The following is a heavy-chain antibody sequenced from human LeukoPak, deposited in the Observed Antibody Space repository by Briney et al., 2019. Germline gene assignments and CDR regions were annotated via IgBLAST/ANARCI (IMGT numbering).Heavy chain of an antibody. J-gene: IGHJ4*02. V-gene: IGHV3-23*01. D-gene: IGHD3-3*01. CDR1: GFTFSSYA. Sequence: GGSLRLSCAASGFTFSSYAMSWVRQAPGKGLEWVSAISGSGGSTCYADSVKGRFTISRDNSKNTLYLQMNSLRAEDTAVYYCAKDTVSRYYDFWSGYSAGSYYFDYWGQGTLVAVSS. CDR2: ISGSGGST. CDR3: AKDTVSRYYDFWSGYSAGSYYFDY.